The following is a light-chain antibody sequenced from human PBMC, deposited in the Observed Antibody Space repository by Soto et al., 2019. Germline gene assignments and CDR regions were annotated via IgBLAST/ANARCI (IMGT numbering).Light chain of an antibody. CDR2: DAT. V-gene: IGKV1-5*01. Sequence: DIEMTESPSTLSASVGDRVTITCRASQSISRWWAWYQQKPVKAPKLLIHDATSLESGVPSRFSGSGSGTEFTLTISSLQPDDFANYYCQQYSSYWTFAQGTKVDIK. CDR3: QQYSSYWT. CDR1: QSISRW. J-gene: IGKJ1*01.